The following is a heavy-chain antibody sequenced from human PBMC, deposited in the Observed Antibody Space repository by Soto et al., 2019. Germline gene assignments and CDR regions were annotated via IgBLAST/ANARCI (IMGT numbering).Heavy chain of an antibody. Sequence: XETLSLTCAVYGGSFSGYYWSWIRQPPGKGLEWIGEINHSGSTNYNPSLKSRVTISVDTSKNQFSLKLSSVTAADTAVYYCARGHLTGTTGNWFDPWGQGTLVTVS. CDR2: INHSGST. CDR3: ARGHLTGTTGNWFDP. J-gene: IGHJ5*02. V-gene: IGHV4-34*01. D-gene: IGHD1-7*01. CDR1: GGSFSGYY.